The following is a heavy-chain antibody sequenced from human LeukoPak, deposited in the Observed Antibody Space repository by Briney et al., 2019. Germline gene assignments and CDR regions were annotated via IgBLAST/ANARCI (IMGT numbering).Heavy chain of an antibody. J-gene: IGHJ4*02. CDR1: GFTFSSNV. Sequence: PGRSLRLSCAASGFTFSSNVMHWVRQAPGKGLEWVAAISHDGNNKYYGDSVKGRFTISRDNSKNTLYLQMNSLRAEDTAVYYCAKGSKRQDYWGQGTLVTVSS. CDR3: AKGSKRQDY. CDR2: ISHDGNNK. V-gene: IGHV3-30-3*01.